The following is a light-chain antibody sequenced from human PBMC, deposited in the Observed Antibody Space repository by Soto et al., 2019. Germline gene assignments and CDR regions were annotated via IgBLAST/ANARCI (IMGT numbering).Light chain of an antibody. Sequence: EILLAQSPFSVSLSPGGVATPSRRVSQTIGSTYLAWYQHKPGQAPRLLIFGTSSRATGIPDRFSGSGSGTDFTLTISRLEPEDFAVYYCQQYASSPLLTFGGGTKVDIK. CDR1: QTIGSTY. J-gene: IGKJ4*01. CDR3: QQYASSPLLT. CDR2: GTS. V-gene: IGKV3-20*01.